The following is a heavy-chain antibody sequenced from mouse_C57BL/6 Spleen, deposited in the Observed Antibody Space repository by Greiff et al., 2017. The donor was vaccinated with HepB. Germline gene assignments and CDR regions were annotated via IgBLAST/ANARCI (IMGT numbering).Heavy chain of an antibody. CDR1: GYSITSGYY. CDR3: ASLFITTVVDSVAY. V-gene: IGHV3-6*01. D-gene: IGHD1-1*01. Sequence: EVQLQESGPGLVKPSQSLSLTCSVTGYSITSGYYWNWIRQFPGNKLEWMGYISYDGSNNYNPSLKNRISITRDTSKNQFFLKLNSVTTEDTATYYCASLFITTVVDSVAYWGQGTLVTVSA. CDR2: ISYDGSN. J-gene: IGHJ3*01.